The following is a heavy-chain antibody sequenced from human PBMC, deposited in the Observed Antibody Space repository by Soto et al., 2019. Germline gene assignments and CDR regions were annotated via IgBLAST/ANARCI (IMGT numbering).Heavy chain of an antibody. CDR3: TRQDCSSTSCYTGPLGY. D-gene: IGHD2-2*02. CDR1: GFTFSGSA. Sequence: HPGGSLRLSCAASGFTFSGSAMHWVRQASGKGLEWVGRIRSKANSYAKAYAASVKGRFTISRDDSKNTAYLQMNSLKTEDTAVYYCTRQDCSSTSCYTGPLGYWGQGTLVTVSS. V-gene: IGHV3-73*01. J-gene: IGHJ4*02. CDR2: IRSKANSYAK.